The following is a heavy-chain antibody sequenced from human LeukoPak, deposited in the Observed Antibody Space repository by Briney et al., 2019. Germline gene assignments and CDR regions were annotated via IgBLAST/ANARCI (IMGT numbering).Heavy chain of an antibody. Sequence: KTGGSLRLSCAASGFTFSSYSMNWVRQAPGKGLEWVSSISSRGSYIYYADSVKGRFTISRDNAENSLYLQMNSLRAEDTAVYYCARDPYDSTAYGAFDIWGQGTMVTVSS. D-gene: IGHD3-22*01. V-gene: IGHV3-21*01. CDR2: ISSRGSYI. CDR3: ARDPYDSTAYGAFDI. CDR1: GFTFSSYS. J-gene: IGHJ3*02.